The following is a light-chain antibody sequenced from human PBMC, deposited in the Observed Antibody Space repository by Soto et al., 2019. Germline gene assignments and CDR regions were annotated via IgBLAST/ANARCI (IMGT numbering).Light chain of an antibody. CDR3: QQYNNWPLALT. J-gene: IGKJ4*01. Sequence: EIVMTQSPATLSVSPGDRATLSCRASQSVSSNLAWYQQKPGQAPRLLIYGASTRATDIPARFSGSGSGTEFTLTISSLQSEDFAVYYCQQYNNWPLALTFGGGTKVDNK. CDR1: QSVSSN. CDR2: GAS. V-gene: IGKV3-15*01.